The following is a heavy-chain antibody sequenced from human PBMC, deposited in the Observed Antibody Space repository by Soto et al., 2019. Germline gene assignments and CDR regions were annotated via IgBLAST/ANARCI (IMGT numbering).Heavy chain of an antibody. J-gene: IGHJ6*02. D-gene: IGHD3-16*02. CDR3: ARDRVITFGGVIVHYGMDV. Sequence: SQTLSLTCAISGDSGSSNSAAWNWIRQSPSRGLEWLGRTYYRSKWYNDYAVSVKSRITINPDTSKNQFSLQLNSVTPEDTAVYYCARDRVITFGGVIVHYGMDVWGQGTTVTVSS. CDR1: GDSGSSNSAA. CDR2: TYYRSKWYN. V-gene: IGHV6-1*01.